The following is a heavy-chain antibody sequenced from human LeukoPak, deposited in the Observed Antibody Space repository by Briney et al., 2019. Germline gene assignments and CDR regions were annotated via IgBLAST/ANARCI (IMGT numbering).Heavy chain of an antibody. CDR1: GYTFTSYG. CDR2: ISAYNGNT. D-gene: IGHD3-3*01. V-gene: IGHV1-18*01. J-gene: IGHJ6*03. CDR3: ARVSRDFWSGSHMDV. Sequence: RASVKVSRKASGYTFTSYGISWVRQAPGQGLEWMGWISAYNGNTNYAQKLQGRVTMTTDTSTSTAYMELRSLRSEDTAVYYCARVSRDFWSGSHMDVWGKGTTVTVSS.